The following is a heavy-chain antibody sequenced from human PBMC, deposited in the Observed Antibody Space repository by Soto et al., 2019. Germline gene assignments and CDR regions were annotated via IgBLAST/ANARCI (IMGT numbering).Heavy chain of an antibody. D-gene: IGHD3-22*01. V-gene: IGHV5-10-1*01. J-gene: IGHJ4*02. CDR3: ARQIYDSDTGPNFQYYFDA. Sequence: GESLKISCKGSGYSFAGYWITWVRQKPGKCLEWMGRIDPSDSQTYYSPSFRGHVTISVTKSITTVFLQWSSLRASDTAMYYCARQIYDSDTGPNFQYYFDAWGQGTTVTVS. CDR1: GYSFAGYW. CDR2: IDPSDSQT.